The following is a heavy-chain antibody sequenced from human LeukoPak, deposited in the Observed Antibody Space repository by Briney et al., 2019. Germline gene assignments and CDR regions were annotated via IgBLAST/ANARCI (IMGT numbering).Heavy chain of an antibody. CDR2: ISYDGNKK. CDR3: AKEFSYSTTWPYFDR. J-gene: IGHJ4*02. Sequence: GGSLRLSCAASGFAFSAFGMHWVRQAPGKGLEWVALISYDGNKKYYADSVKGRFTISRDNSKNTLYLQMESLRAEDTALFFCAKEFSYSTTWPYFDRGGQGTRV. CDR1: GFAFSAFG. D-gene: IGHD6-13*01. V-gene: IGHV3-30*18.